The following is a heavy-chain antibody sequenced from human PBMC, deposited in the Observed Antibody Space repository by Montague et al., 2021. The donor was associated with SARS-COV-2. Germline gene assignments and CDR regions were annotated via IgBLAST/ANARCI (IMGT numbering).Heavy chain of an antibody. D-gene: IGHD3-10*01. Sequence: SETLSLTCTVSGGSISSSSYYWGWIRQPPGKGLEWIGSIYYSGSTYYNPSLKSRVTISVDTSKNQFSLKLSSVTAADTAVYYCARDHWVGLSVEGSFDSWGQGTLVTVSS. J-gene: IGHJ4*02. CDR2: IYYSGST. V-gene: IGHV4-39*07. CDR3: ARDHWVGLSVEGSFDS. CDR1: GGSISSSSYY.